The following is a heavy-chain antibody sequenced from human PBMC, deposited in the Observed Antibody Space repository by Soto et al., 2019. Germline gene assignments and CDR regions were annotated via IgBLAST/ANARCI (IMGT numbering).Heavy chain of an antibody. CDR3: ARVIPGAEAWFDP. CDR1: GNTFTNFG. J-gene: IGHJ5*02. CDR2: ISAYTDDP. D-gene: IGHD2-2*01. V-gene: IGHV1-18*01. Sequence: QGQLVQSGAEVKKPGASVKVSCTASGNTFTNFGVTWVRQAPGQGLEWMGWISAYTDDPNYAQKFQGRVTVTIDTSTSTAYLDLRSLTSDDTAVYYCARVIPGAEAWFDPRGQGTLVTLSS.